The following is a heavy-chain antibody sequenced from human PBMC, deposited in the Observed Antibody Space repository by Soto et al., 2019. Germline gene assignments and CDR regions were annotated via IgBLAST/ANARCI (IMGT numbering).Heavy chain of an antibody. CDR1: GFTFSSYG. J-gene: IGHJ6*02. V-gene: IGHV3-30*18. CDR2: ISYDGSNK. CDR3: AKDISETTMYGMDV. D-gene: IGHD3-10*01. Sequence: GGSLRLSCAASGFTFSSYGMHWVRQAPGKGLEWVAVISYDGSNKYYADSVKGRFTISRDNSKNTLYLQMNSLRAEDTAVYYCAKDISETTMYGMDVWGQGTTVTVSS.